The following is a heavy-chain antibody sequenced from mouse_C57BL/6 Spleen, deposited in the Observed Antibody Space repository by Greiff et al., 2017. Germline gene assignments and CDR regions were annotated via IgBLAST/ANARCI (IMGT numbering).Heavy chain of an antibody. J-gene: IGHJ4*01. V-gene: IGHV1-72*01. CDR2: IDPNSGGT. Sequence: QVQLQQPGAELVKPGASVKLSCKASGYTFTSYWMHWVKQRPGRGLEWIGRIDPNSGGTKYNEKFKSKATLTVDKPSSPAYMQLSSLTSEDSAVYYCAAFYYGSRNYYAMDYWGQGTSVTVSS. CDR3: AAFYYGSRNYYAMDY. CDR1: GYTFTSYW. D-gene: IGHD1-1*01.